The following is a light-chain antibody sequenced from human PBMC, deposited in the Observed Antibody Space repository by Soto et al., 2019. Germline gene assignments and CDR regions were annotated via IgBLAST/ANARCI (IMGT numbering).Light chain of an antibody. Sequence: EIVLTHSPGTLSLSPGERATLSCRASQSVSNNYLAWYQQKPGQAPRLVIYGASSRATGIPDRFSATGSGTDFTLTISRLEPEDFAVYFCQQYSDSPLTFGQGTKVDI. J-gene: IGKJ1*01. CDR1: QSVSNNY. CDR3: QQYSDSPLT. V-gene: IGKV3-20*01. CDR2: GAS.